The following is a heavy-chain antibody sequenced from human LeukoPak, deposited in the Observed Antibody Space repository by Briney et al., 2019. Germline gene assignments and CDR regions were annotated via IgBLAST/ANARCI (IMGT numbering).Heavy chain of an antibody. CDR2: IYSGGST. Sequence: GGSLRLSCAASEFTVSSNFMNWVRQAPGRGLEWVSVIYSGGSTSYADSVKGRFTISRDNSKNTLFLQMNSLRIDDTAVYYCAREGYSSGSRTGIDYWGQGTLVTVSS. J-gene: IGHJ4*02. V-gene: IGHV3-66*02. CDR1: EFTVSSNF. D-gene: IGHD5-18*01. CDR3: AREGYSSGSRTGIDY.